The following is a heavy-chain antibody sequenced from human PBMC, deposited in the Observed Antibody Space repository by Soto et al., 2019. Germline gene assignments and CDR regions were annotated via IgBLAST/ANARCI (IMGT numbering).Heavy chain of an antibody. J-gene: IGHJ4*02. D-gene: IGHD6-19*01. CDR3: ARIHWAQSSLDY. CDR2: VTHSGTA. V-gene: IGHV4-30-2*01. CDR1: GGSIDSGAFS. Sequence: SETLSLTCAVSGGSIDSGAFSLSWIRQPPGKGLEWIGYVTHSGTAYSIPSLNGRLTLSVDSSQTQFSLKLTSVSAADSAFYYCARIHWAQSSLDYWGRGILVTVSS.